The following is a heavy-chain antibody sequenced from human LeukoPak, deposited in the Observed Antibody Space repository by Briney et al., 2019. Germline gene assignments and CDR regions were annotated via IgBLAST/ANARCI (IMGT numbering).Heavy chain of an antibody. CDR2: IIPIFGTA. V-gene: IGHV1-69*05. CDR1: GGTFSSYA. J-gene: IGHJ6*03. D-gene: IGHD5-12*01. CDR3: ARDRRGYPGYYYMDV. Sequence: GASVKVSCKASGGTFSSYAISWVRQAPGQGLEWMGGIIPIFGTANYAQKFQGRVTITTDESTSTAYMELSSLRSEDTAVYYCARDRRGYPGYYYMDVWGKGTTVTVSS.